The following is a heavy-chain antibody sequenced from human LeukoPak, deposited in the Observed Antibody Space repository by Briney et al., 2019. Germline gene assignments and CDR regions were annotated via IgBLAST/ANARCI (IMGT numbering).Heavy chain of an antibody. V-gene: IGHV4-39*07. D-gene: IGHD3-10*01. Sequence: PSETLSLTCTVSGGSISSSNYYWGWIRQPPGKGLEWIGSISYRGDTYYTPSLKSRVTISEGTSKTQFSLKLSSVTAADTAVYYCARDPFWFGEFPPGDYWGQGTLVTVSS. CDR2: ISYRGDT. J-gene: IGHJ4*02. CDR3: ARDPFWFGEFPPGDY. CDR1: GGSISSSNYY.